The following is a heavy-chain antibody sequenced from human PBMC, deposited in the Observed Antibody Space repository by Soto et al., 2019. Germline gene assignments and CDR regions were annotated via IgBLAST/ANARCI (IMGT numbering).Heavy chain of an antibody. CDR2: INHSGST. CDR3: ARGLGITMVRGVHYYYGMDV. D-gene: IGHD3-10*01. J-gene: IGHJ6*02. CDR1: GGSFSGYY. V-gene: IGHV4-34*01. Sequence: PSETLSLTCAVYGGSFSGYYWTWIRQPPGTGLEWIGEINHSGSTNYNPSLKSRVTISVDTSKNQFSLKLSSVTAADTAVYYCARGLGITMVRGVHYYYGMDVWGQGTTVT.